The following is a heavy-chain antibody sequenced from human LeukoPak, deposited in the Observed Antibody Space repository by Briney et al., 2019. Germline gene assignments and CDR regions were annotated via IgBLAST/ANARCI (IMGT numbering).Heavy chain of an antibody. CDR3: ARGSGSHYYYYYMDV. J-gene: IGHJ6*03. CDR2: IYYSGST. V-gene: IGHV4-59*01. D-gene: IGHD3-10*01. CDR1: GGSISSYY. Sequence: SQALSLTCTVAGGSISSYYWSWTRQPPGKGLEWIGYIYYSGSTNYNPSLKSRVTISVDTSKNQFSLKLSSVTAADTAVYYCARGSGSHYYYYYMDVWGKGTTVTVSS.